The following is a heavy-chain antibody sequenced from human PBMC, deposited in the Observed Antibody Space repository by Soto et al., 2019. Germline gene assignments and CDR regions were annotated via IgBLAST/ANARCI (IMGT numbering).Heavy chain of an antibody. CDR2: ISAYNGNT. J-gene: IGHJ5*02. Sequence: QVQLVQSGAEVKKPGASVKVSCKASGYTFTSYGISWVRQAPGQGLEWMGWISAYNGNTNYAQKLQGRVTMTTDTSTNTAYMELRSLRSDDTAVYYCARDPRAAATGGDNWFDPWGEGTLVTVSS. CDR3: ARDPRAAATGGDNWFDP. V-gene: IGHV1-18*01. CDR1: GYTFTSYG. D-gene: IGHD6-13*01.